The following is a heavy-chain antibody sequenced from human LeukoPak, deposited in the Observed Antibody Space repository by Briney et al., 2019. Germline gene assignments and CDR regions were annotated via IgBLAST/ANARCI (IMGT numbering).Heavy chain of an antibody. CDR3: ARGGGSYDFWSGPVDY. Sequence: PSETLSLTCTVSGGSISSYYWSWIRQPPGKGLAWIGYIYYSGSTNYNPSLKSRVTISVDTSKNQFSLKLSSVTAADTAVYYCARGGGSYDFWSGPVDYWGQGTLVTVSS. CDR1: GGSISSYY. V-gene: IGHV4-59*01. CDR2: IYYSGST. J-gene: IGHJ4*02. D-gene: IGHD3-3*01.